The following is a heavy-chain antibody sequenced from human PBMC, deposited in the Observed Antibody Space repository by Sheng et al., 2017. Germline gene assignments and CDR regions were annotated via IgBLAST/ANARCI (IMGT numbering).Heavy chain of an antibody. CDR2: IVVGSGNT. D-gene: IGHD4-17*01. CDR3: AAVPFYDYGDYDYFDY. J-gene: IGHJ4*01. V-gene: IGHV1-58*02. Sequence: QMQLVQSGPEVKKPGTSVKVSCKASGFTFTSSAMQWVRQARGQRLEWIGWIVVGSGNTNYAQKFQERVTITRDMSTSTAYMELSSLRSEDTAVYYCAAVPFYDYGDYDYFDYWGQGNPGHRLL. CDR1: GFTFTSSA.